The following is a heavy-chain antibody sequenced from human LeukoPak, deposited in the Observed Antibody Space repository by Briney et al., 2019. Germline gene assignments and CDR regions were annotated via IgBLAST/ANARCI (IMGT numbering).Heavy chain of an antibody. J-gene: IGHJ4*02. CDR1: GGSISSSSYY. CDR2: IYYSGST. V-gene: IGHV4-39*07. D-gene: IGHD6-13*01. CDR3: ARGRGSSWYPFDY. Sequence: SETLSLTCTVSGGSISSSSYYWGWIRQPPGKGLEWIGSIYYSGSTYYNPSLKSRVTVSVDTSKNQFSLKLSSVTAADTAVYYCARGRGSSWYPFDYWGQGTLVTVSS.